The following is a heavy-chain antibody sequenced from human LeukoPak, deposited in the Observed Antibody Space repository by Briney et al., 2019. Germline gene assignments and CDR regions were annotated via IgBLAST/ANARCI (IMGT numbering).Heavy chain of an antibody. CDR3: AKRYFDWSFDY. CDR1: GFTFSSYG. V-gene: IGHV3-23*01. Sequence: GGSLRLSCAASGFTFSSYGMSWVRQAPGKGLEWVSAISGSGGSTYYADSVKGRITISRDNSKNTLYLQMNSLRAEDTAVYYCAKRYFDWSFDYWGQGTLVTVSS. D-gene: IGHD3-9*01. J-gene: IGHJ4*02. CDR2: ISGSGGST.